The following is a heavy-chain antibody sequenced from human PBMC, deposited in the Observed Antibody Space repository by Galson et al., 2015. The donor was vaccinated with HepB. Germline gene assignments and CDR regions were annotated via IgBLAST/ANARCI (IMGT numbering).Heavy chain of an antibody. V-gene: IGHV1-2*04. J-gene: IGHJ6*02. Sequence: SVKVSCKASGYTFTGYYMHWVRQAPGQGLEWMGWINPNSGGTNYAQKFQGWVTMTRDTSISTAYMELSRLRSDDTAVYYCARVMEPYYYYAMDVWGQGTAVTVSS. CDR2: INPNSGGT. CDR1: GYTFTGYY. D-gene: IGHD1-1*01. CDR3: ARVMEPYYYYAMDV.